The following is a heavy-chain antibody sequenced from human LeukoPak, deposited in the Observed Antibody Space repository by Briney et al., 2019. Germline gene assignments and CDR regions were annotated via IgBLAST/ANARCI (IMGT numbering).Heavy chain of an antibody. D-gene: IGHD5-12*01. CDR1: GGSFSDYY. CDR3: ARSFRYSGYDYYFDP. Sequence: SETLSLTCAVYGGSFSDYYWSWIRQPPGKGLEWIGEINHSGSTNYNPSLKSRVTISLDKSKNQFSLELTSVTAADTAVYYCARSFRYSGYDYYFDPWGQGTLVTVSS. J-gene: IGHJ5*02. V-gene: IGHV4-34*01. CDR2: INHSGST.